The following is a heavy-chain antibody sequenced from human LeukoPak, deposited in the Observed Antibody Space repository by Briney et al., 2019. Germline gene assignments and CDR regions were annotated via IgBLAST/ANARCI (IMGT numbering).Heavy chain of an antibody. J-gene: IGHJ3*02. CDR2: INPSVSHT. V-gene: IGHV5-51*01. CDR3: ARRGYCSGGDCYSAAFDI. D-gene: IGHD2-15*01. Sequence: AGESLKISCKGSGYSFTSYWIAWVRQLPGKGLEWMGIINPSVSHTSYSPSFHGQVTISAAKSISTAYLQCGSLKASDTAMYYCARRGYCSGGDCYSAAFDIWGQGTMVTVSS. CDR1: GYSFTSYW.